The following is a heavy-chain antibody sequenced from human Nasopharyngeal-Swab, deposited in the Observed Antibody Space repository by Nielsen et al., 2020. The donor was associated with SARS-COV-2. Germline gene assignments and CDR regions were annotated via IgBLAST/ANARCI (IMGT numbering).Heavy chain of an antibody. Sequence: ASVKVSCKASGYTFTNYGISWVRQAPGEGLEWMGWSSVYNGNTSYGQRVQGRVTMTTDTSTNTAYMGLRSLRSDDTAVYYCARVTWQLVGYYYYYGMDVWGQGTTVTVSS. CDR1: GYTFTNYG. J-gene: IGHJ6*02. V-gene: IGHV1-18*01. CDR3: ARVTWQLVGYYYYYGMDV. CDR2: SSVYNGNT. D-gene: IGHD1-26*01.